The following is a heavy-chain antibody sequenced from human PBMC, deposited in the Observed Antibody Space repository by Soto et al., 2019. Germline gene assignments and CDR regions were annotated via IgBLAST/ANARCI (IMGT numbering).Heavy chain of an antibody. D-gene: IGHD5-18*01. CDR1: GGSFSDYY. J-gene: IGHJ4*02. CDR2: IYYSGST. V-gene: IGHV4-59*01. Sequence: SSETLSLTCAVYGGSFSDYYWSWIRQPPGKGLEWIGYIYYSGSTNYNPSLKSRVTISVDTSKNQFSLKLSSVTAADTAVYYCARGNGYSYRYFDYWGQGTLVTVSS. CDR3: ARGNGYSYRYFDY.